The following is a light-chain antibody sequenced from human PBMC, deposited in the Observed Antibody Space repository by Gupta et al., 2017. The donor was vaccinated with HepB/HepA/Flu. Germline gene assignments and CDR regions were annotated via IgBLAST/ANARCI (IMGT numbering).Light chain of an antibody. V-gene: IGKV4-1*01. J-gene: IGKJ4*01. CDR1: QSVLYSSNNKNY. Sequence: DIVMTQSPDSLALSLGERATINCKSSQSVLYSSNNKNYLAWYQQKPGQPPKLLIYWASTRESGVPDRFSGSGSGTDFTLTISSLQAEDVAVYYCQQDDSTRLTFGGGTKVEIK. CDR3: QQDDSTRLT. CDR2: WAS.